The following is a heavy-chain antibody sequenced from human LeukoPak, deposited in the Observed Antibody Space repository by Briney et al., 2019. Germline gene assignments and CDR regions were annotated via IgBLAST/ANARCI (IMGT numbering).Heavy chain of an antibody. Sequence: PSETLSLTCIVSGSSISNYYWSWIRQPAGKGLEWIGRIYSSGSTNYNPSLKSRVTMSLDTSKNQFSLKLSSVTAADTAVYYCARTTEGGYSYGYFYYYYMDVWGKGTTVTISS. CDR3: ARTTEGGYSYGYFYYYYMDV. J-gene: IGHJ6*03. CDR1: GSSISNYY. CDR2: IYSSGST. D-gene: IGHD5-18*01. V-gene: IGHV4-4*07.